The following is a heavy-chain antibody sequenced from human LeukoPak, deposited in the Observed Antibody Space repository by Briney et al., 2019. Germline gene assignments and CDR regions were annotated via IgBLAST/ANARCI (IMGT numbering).Heavy chain of an antibody. J-gene: IGHJ4*02. CDR3: AREREGPYGYLDY. CDR2: IYHSGST. CDR1: GFSLSTSGV. D-gene: IGHD4-17*01. V-gene: IGHV4-38-2*02. Sequence: SGPTLVNPTQTLTLTCTFSGFSLSTSGVGVGWIRQPPGKGLEWIGSIYHSGSTYYNPSLKSRVTISVDTSKNQFSLKLSSVTAADTAVYYCAREREGPYGYLDYWGQGTLVTVSS.